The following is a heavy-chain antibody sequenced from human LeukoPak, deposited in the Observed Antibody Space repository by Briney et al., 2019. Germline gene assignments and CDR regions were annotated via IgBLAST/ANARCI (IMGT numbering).Heavy chain of an antibody. CDR1: GFTFSSYG. CDR2: IRYDGSNK. CDR3: AKDYSNYLKEGDY. D-gene: IGHD4-11*01. J-gene: IGHJ4*02. V-gene: IGHV3-30*02. Sequence: GGSLRLSCAASGFTFSSYGMHWVRQAPGKGLEWVAFIRYDGSNKYYADSVKGRFTISRDNSKNTLYLQMNSLRAEDTAVYYCAKDYSNYLKEGDYWGQGTLVTVSS.